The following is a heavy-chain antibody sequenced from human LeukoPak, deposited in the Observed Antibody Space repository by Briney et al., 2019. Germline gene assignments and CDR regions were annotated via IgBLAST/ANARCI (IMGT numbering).Heavy chain of an antibody. CDR3: ASILVATSWYFDL. CDR2: ISSSGSTI. Sequence: PGGSLRLSCAASGFTFSDYYMSWIRQAPGKGLEWVSYISSSGSTIYYADSVKGRFTISRDNAKNSLYLQMNSLRAEDTAVYYCASILVATSWYFDLWGRGTLVTVSS. J-gene: IGHJ2*01. V-gene: IGHV3-11*01. D-gene: IGHD5-12*01. CDR1: GFTFSDYY.